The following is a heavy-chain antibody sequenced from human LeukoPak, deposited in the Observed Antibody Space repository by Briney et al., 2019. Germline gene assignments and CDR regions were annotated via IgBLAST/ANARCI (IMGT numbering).Heavy chain of an antibody. Sequence: GGSLRLSCAASGFDFSTYSIDWVRQAPGKGLEWAAVIWYDGSNKYYADSVKGRFTISRDNSKNTLYLRMNSLRAEDTAVYYCAKDKGGGCFDYWGQGTLVTVSS. D-gene: IGHD6-19*01. CDR3: AKDKGGGCFDY. V-gene: IGHV3-33*06. CDR1: GFDFSTYS. J-gene: IGHJ4*02. CDR2: IWYDGSNK.